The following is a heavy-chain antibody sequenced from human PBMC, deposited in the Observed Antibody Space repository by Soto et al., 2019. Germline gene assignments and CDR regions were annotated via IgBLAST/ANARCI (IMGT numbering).Heavy chain of an antibody. D-gene: IGHD3-3*02. Sequence: QVQLVQPGAEVRKPGASVKVSCKASGDIFTIFDFNWVRQATGQGLEWIGWMRANSGDTGHDQKFQGRVSMTRDTSMSTAYMELSSLRAEDTAVYYCARYIYGQGFKAWGQGTLVFVSS. J-gene: IGHJ5*02. CDR3: ARYIYGQGFKA. CDR1: GDIFTIFD. V-gene: IGHV1-8*01. CDR2: MRANSGDT.